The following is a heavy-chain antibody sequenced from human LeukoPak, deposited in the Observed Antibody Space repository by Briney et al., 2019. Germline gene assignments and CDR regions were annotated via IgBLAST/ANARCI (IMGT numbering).Heavy chain of an antibody. Sequence: GASVKVSCKASGGTFSSYAISWVRQAPGQGLEWMGGIIPIFGTANYAQKFQGRVTITADESTSTAYMELSSLRSEDTAVYYCARLSPGHSSSPTGSYYYYMDVWGKGTTVTISS. CDR2: IIPIFGTA. CDR3: ARLSPGHSSSPTGSYYYYMDV. V-gene: IGHV1-69*13. D-gene: IGHD6-13*01. J-gene: IGHJ6*03. CDR1: GGTFSSYA.